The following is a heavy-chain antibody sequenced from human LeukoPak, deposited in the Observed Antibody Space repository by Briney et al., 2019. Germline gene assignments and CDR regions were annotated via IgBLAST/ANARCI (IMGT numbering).Heavy chain of an antibody. D-gene: IGHD5-24*01. CDR2: INQDGSEK. J-gene: IGHJ4*02. CDR1: GLIFRSYW. Sequence: GGSLRLSCAVSGLIFRSYWMSWVRQAPGKGLEWVANINQDGSEKYFVDSVRGRFTISRDNAKNSLHLQMNTLRAEDTAVYYCARERDGRFFDYWGQGTLVTVSS. V-gene: IGHV3-7*01. CDR3: ARERDGRFFDY.